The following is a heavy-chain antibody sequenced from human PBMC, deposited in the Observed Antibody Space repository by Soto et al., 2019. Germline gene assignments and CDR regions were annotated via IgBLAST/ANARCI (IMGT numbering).Heavy chain of an antibody. Sequence: QVQLVQSGAEVKKPGASVKVSCKASGYTFTSYGIIWVRQAPGQGLAWMGWISAYNGNTKYEQKLQGRVTMTTDTATSTAYMELRSLRSDDTAVYYCARDAAVGLFDYWCQGTLVTVSS. CDR2: ISAYNGNT. D-gene: IGHD1-26*01. CDR1: GYTFTSYG. CDR3: ARDAAVGLFDY. J-gene: IGHJ4*02. V-gene: IGHV1-18*01.